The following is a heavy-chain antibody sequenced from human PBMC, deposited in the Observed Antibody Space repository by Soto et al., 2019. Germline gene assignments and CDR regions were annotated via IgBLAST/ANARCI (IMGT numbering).Heavy chain of an antibody. D-gene: IGHD3-16*01. CDR2: ISGVGSII. CDR3: AGGLDPDADYYYYYTDV. J-gene: IGHJ6*03. Sequence: QVQLVESGGGLVKPGGSLRLSCAVSGLTFSDYYMSWIRQAPGKGLEWVSYISGVGSIIYYADSVKGRFTISRDNAKNSLYLQMNSLRADDTAVYDCAGGLDPDADYYYYYTDVWGKGTTVTVSS. CDR1: GLTFSDYY. V-gene: IGHV3-11*01.